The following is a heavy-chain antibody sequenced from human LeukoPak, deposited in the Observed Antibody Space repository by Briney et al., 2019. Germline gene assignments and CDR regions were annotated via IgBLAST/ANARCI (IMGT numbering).Heavy chain of an antibody. V-gene: IGHV3-21*01. D-gene: IGHD3-3*01. CDR2: ISSTSNYI. CDR1: GFNFNTYS. J-gene: IGHJ4*02. Sequence: GGSLRLSCAVSGFNFNTYSMNWVRQAPGKGPEWVSSISSTSNYIYYAESVKGRFAVSRDNAKNSLYLQMNSLRAEDTAVYYCAKDTTIFGVVIYYFDYWGQGTLVTVSS. CDR3: AKDTTIFGVVIYYFDY.